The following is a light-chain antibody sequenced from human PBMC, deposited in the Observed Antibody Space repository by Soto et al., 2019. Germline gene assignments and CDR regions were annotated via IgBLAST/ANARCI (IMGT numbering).Light chain of an antibody. CDR1: SSDVGAYNY. V-gene: IGLV2-8*01. Sequence: QSALTQPPSASGSPGQSVTISCTGTSSDVGAYNYVSWYQQHPGKAPKLMIYEVSKRPSGVPGRFSGSKSGNTASLTVSGLQAEDEADYYCSSYAGSNSVVFGTGTKLTVL. CDR2: EVS. CDR3: SSYAGSNSVV. J-gene: IGLJ1*01.